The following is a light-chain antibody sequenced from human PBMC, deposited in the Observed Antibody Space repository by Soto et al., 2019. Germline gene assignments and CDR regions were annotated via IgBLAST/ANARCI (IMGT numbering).Light chain of an antibody. Sequence: QSALTQPPSASGSPGQSVTISCTGTSSDVGGYNYVSWYQQHPGKAPKLVIYDVNNRPSGISYRFSGSKSGNTASLTISGLQAEDEADYYCASYTRTTTLVFGGGTQLTVL. V-gene: IGLV2-14*01. CDR3: ASYTRTTTLV. CDR1: SSDVGGYNY. J-gene: IGLJ2*01. CDR2: DVN.